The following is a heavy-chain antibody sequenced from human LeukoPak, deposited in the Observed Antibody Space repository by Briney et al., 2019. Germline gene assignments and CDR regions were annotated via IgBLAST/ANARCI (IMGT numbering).Heavy chain of an antibody. Sequence: GGSLRLSCAASGFNFSIYAMSWVRQAPGKGLEWVGRIKSKTDGGTTDYAAPVKGRFTISRDDSKNTLYLQMNSLKTEDTAVYYCTTRDGYPRYYYFDYWGQGTLVTVSS. J-gene: IGHJ4*02. V-gene: IGHV3-15*01. CDR3: TTRDGYPRYYYFDY. CDR1: GFNFSIYA. D-gene: IGHD5-24*01. CDR2: IKSKTDGGTT.